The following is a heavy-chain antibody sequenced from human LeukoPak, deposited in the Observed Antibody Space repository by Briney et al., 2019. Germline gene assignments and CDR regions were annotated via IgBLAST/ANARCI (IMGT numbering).Heavy chain of an antibody. D-gene: IGHD2-15*01. CDR2: ISWNSGSI. J-gene: IGHJ6*01. CDR1: GFTFDDYA. Sequence: GGSLRLSCAASGFTFDDYAMHWVRQAPGKGLEWVSGISWNSGSIGYADSVKGRFTISRDNVKNVLYLQMNSLTPEDTALYYCAKDLGSAITSALVLDVWGQGTTVTVSS. CDR3: AKDLGSAITSALVLDV. V-gene: IGHV3-9*01.